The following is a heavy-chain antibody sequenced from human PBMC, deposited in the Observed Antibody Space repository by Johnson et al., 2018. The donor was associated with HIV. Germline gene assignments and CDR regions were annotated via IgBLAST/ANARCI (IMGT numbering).Heavy chain of an antibody. J-gene: IGHJ3*02. CDR1: GFRFDNYA. CDR2: ISWNSANI. CDR3: AKDMGYSSGLGNTAFDI. Sequence: VQLVESGGGVVRPGGSLRLSCAASGFRFDNYAMHWVRQAPGKGLEWVSGISWNSANIGHADSVKGRFTISRDNAKNSLYLQMNSLRAEDTALYYCAKDMGYSSGLGNTAFDIWGLGTMVTVSS. D-gene: IGHD6-19*01. V-gene: IGHV3-9*01.